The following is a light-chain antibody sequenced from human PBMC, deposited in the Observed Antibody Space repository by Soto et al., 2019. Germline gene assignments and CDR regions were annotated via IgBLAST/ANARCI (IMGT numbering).Light chain of an antibody. V-gene: IGKV1-9*01. J-gene: IGKJ4*01. CDR1: QAISKY. Sequence: DIQLTQSPSFLSASVGDRVTITCRASQAISKYLAWYQQKPGKAPELLVYSASTLQSGVPSGFSGGGSETEFSLTIGTLQPEDFATYYCLQLNRYPLTFGGGTKVDI. CDR3: LQLNRYPLT. CDR2: SAS.